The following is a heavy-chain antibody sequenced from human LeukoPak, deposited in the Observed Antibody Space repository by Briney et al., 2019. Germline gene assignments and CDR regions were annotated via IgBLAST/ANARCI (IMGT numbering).Heavy chain of an antibody. CDR1: GFTLSSDA. CDR3: TRGSEWEPLYYFDY. Sequence: PGGSLRLSCAASGFTLSSDAMNWVRQAPGKGLEWVSLISSSSGYICYTDSVKGRFTISRDNAKNSLYLQMNSLRAEDSAVYYCTRGSEWEPLYYFDYWGQGSLVTVSS. J-gene: IGHJ4*02. D-gene: IGHD1-26*01. CDR2: ISSSSGYI. V-gene: IGHV3-21*01.